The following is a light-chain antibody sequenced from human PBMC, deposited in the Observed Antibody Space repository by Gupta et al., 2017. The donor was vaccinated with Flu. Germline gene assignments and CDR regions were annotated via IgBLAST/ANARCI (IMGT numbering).Light chain of an antibody. CDR3: QQYISYSWT. J-gene: IGKJ1*01. Sequence: DIQMTQSPSTLSASVGDRVTITCRASQSISNWLAWYQQKPGKAPKLLIYKASSLESGVPSRFSGSGSGTEFTLTISSLQPDDFATYYCQQYISYSWTFGQGTKVEIK. V-gene: IGKV1-5*03. CDR2: KAS. CDR1: QSISNW.